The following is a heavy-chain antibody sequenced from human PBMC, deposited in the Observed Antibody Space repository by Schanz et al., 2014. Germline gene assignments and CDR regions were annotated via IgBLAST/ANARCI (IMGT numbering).Heavy chain of an antibody. D-gene: IGHD6-13*01. CDR2: INQDGSDK. Sequence: EVQLVESGGGLLQPGGSLRLSCAASGFTFGTFWMSWVRQAPGKGLEWVASINQDGSDKSYGDSVKGRFTISRDNAKNTLSLQITRLRAQDTPLYYCAKDSGTSNWHAPDYYCFYGFDVWGQGTTVTVSS. V-gene: IGHV3-7*01. CDR3: AKDSGTSNWHAPDYYCFYGFDV. J-gene: IGHJ6*02. CDR1: GFTFGTFW.